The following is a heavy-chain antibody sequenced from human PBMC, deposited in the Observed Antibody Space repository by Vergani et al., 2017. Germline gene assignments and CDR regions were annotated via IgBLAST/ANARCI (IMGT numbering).Heavy chain of an antibody. V-gene: IGHV2-5*01. CDR2: VYWNDDG. CDR1: GFSLTTGGEG. CDR3: VXRLGYLDCDGAFDV. J-gene: IGHJ3*01. Sequence: QITLMESGPTLVKPTQTLTLTCTFSGFSLTTGGEGVGWIRQPPGRALEWLALVYWNDDGLYSPSLKSRVTITKDTSKNEVILTMATMDPVDTATYYCVXRLGYLDCDGAFDVWGPGTMVTVSS. D-gene: IGHD3/OR15-3a*01.